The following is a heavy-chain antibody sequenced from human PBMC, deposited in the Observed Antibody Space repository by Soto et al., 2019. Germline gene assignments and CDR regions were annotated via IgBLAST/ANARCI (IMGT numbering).Heavy chain of an antibody. CDR1: GFNFNTYG. D-gene: IGHD1-1*01. CDR3: ARIQLDTIMALDY. J-gene: IGHJ4*02. CDR2: IWSDGNNK. Sequence: QVQLVESGGGVVQPGKSLRLSCAASGFNFNTYGFHWVRQAPGKGLEWVAVIWSDGNNKYYADSVKGRFTISRDSSKKTLFLQMNSLTVEDTAVYYCARIQLDTIMALDYWGQGTLVTVSS. V-gene: IGHV3-33*01.